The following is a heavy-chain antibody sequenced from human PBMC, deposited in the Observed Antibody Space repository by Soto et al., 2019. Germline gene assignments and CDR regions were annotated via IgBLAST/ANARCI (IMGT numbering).Heavy chain of an antibody. CDR2: IYSGGST. D-gene: IGHD3-16*02. CDR1: GFTVSSNY. J-gene: IGHJ4*02. V-gene: IGHV3-66*01. CDR3: AGPSDDYVWGSYRIDY. Sequence: EVQLVESGGGLVQPGGSLRLSCAASGFTVSSNYMSWVRQAPGKGLEWVSVIYSGGSTYYADSVKGRFTISRDNSKNTLYLQMNSLRAEDTAVYYCAGPSDDYVWGSYRIDYWGQGTLVTVSS.